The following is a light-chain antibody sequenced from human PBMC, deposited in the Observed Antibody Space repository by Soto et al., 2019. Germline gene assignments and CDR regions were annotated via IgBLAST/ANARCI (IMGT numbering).Light chain of an antibody. CDR3: HQRSNWPPDT. CDR1: QSVHTF. V-gene: IGKV3-11*01. J-gene: IGKJ5*01. CDR2: GAS. Sequence: VVLTXSPXTLXXXXXXGXXXSXXASQSVHTFLAWYQQKPGQPPRLLIYGASTRAPGVPARFSGSGSGTDFTLTITSLEPEDFAVYYCHQRSNWPPDTFGQGTRLEIK.